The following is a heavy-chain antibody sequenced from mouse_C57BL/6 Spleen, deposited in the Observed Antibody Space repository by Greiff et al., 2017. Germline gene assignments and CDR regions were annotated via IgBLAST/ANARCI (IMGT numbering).Heavy chain of an antibody. Sequence: QVQLQQSGAELARPGASVKMSCKASGYTFTSYTMHWVKQRPGQGLEWIGYINPSSGYPKYNQKFKDKATLTADKSSSTAYMQLSSLTSEDSAVYYCARDGLPAMDYWGQGTSVTVSS. V-gene: IGHV1-4*01. CDR3: ARDGLPAMDY. CDR2: INPSSGYP. J-gene: IGHJ4*01. CDR1: GYTFTSYT. D-gene: IGHD2-3*01.